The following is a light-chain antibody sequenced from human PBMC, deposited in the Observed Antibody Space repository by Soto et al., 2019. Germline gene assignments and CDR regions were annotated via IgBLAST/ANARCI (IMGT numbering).Light chain of an antibody. CDR3: QQYSASPRT. J-gene: IGKJ1*01. V-gene: IGKV3-20*01. Sequence: EVVLTQSPGTLSLSPGERATLSCRSSRTVDGNYLAWYHQKPGQAPRLLIHSASTRAPGIPDRFSASGAGTDFTLTISRLEHDDSAVYYCQQYSASPRTFGQGTKVAI. CDR2: SAS. CDR1: RTVDGNY.